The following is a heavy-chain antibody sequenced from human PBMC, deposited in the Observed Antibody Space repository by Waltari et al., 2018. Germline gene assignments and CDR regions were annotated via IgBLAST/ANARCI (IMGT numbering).Heavy chain of an antibody. Sequence: EVQLVESGGGLVQPGGSLRLSGGGVGFTQCGFGLSWVRQAPGKGLDWVANMNRDGSETYYVDSVKGRFTISRDNAKNSLYLEMNTLRVEDTAIYYCARLSSSWNEKGAFDIWGQGTMVTVSS. CDR2: MNRDGSET. D-gene: IGHD6-13*01. V-gene: IGHV3-7*01. CDR3: ARLSSSWNEKGAFDI. CDR1: GFTQCGFG. J-gene: IGHJ3*02.